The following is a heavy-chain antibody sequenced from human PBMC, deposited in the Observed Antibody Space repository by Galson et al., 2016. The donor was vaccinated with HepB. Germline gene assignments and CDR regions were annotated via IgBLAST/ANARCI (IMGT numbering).Heavy chain of an antibody. CDR3: ARASAAAAGPYSWFDP. CDR1: GGSLSSYY. CDR2: IYHSGST. J-gene: IGHJ5*02. D-gene: IGHD6-13*01. Sequence: ETLSLTCTVSGGSLSSYYWNWIRQSPGKGLEWIGGIYHSGSTNYNPSLKSRVTVSVDKAKNQFSLKLNSVTAADTAVYYCARASAAAAGPYSWFDPWGQGTLVAVSS. V-gene: IGHV4-59*12.